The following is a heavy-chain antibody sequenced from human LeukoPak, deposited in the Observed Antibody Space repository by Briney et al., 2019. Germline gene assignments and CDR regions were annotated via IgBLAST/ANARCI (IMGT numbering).Heavy chain of an antibody. CDR1: GFTFSSYS. Sequence: GGSLRLSCAASGFTFSSYSMNWVRQAPGKGLEWISYIGTSSSPIYYADSVKGRFTISRDNAKNSPYLQMNSLRDEDTAVYYCARGSGWHDYWGQGTLVTVSS. V-gene: IGHV3-48*02. CDR2: IGTSSSPI. D-gene: IGHD6-19*01. CDR3: ARGSGWHDY. J-gene: IGHJ4*02.